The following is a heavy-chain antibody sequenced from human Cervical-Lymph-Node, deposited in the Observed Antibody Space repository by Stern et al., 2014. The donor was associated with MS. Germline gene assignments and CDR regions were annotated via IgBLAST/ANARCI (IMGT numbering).Heavy chain of an antibody. V-gene: IGHV3-33*01. J-gene: IGHJ4*02. CDR3: ARDTLAGLD. CDR2: IWSDGSNI. D-gene: IGHD6-19*01. CDR1: GFAFSTYG. Sequence: VQLVESGGGVVQPGRSLRLSCAASGFAFSTYGMHWVRQAPVKGVEWVAFIWSDGSNIYYADSVRGRFTISRDNSKNTLFLQMNSLRAEDTALYYCARDTLAGLDWGQGTLVTVSS.